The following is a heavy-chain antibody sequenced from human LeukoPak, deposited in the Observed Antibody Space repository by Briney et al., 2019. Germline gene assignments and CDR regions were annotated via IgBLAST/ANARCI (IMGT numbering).Heavy chain of an antibody. J-gene: IGHJ4*02. CDR3: ITEDDFWSGYDY. CDR1: GFTFSNAW. Sequence: GGSLRLSCAASGFTFSNAWMSWVRQAPGKGLEWVGRIKSKTDGGTTDYAAPVKGRFTISRDDSKNTLYLQMNSLKTEDTAVYYCITEDDFWSGYDYWGQGTLVTVSS. CDR2: IKSKTDGGTT. D-gene: IGHD3-3*01. V-gene: IGHV3-15*01.